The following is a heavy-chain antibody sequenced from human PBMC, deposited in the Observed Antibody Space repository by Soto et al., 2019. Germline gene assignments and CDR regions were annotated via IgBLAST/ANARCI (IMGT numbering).Heavy chain of an antibody. V-gene: IGHV3-33*01. J-gene: IGHJ3*02. CDR1: GFTFISYG. CDR2: IWYDGSNK. CDR3: ARDARPYYYDSSGYHFDAFDI. D-gene: IGHD3-22*01. Sequence: GGSLRLSCAASGFTFISYGMHWVRQAPGKGLEWVAVIWYDGSNKYYADSVKGRFTISRDNSKNTLYLQMNSLRAEDTAVYYCARDARPYYYDSSGYHFDAFDIWGQGTMVTVSS.